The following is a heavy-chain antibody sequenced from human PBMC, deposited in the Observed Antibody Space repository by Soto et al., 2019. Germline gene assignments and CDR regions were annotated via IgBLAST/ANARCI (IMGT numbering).Heavy chain of an antibody. CDR3: AGFKYYDFWSGYPSADAFDI. CDR1: GFTFSSYS. CDR2: ISSSSSYI. Sequence: GGSLRLSCAASGFTFSSYSMNWVRQAPGKGLEWVSSISSSSSYIYYADSVKGRFTISRDNAKNSLYLQMNSLRAEDTAAYYCAGFKYYDFWSGYPSADAFDIWGQGTMVTVSS. D-gene: IGHD3-3*01. J-gene: IGHJ3*02. V-gene: IGHV3-21*01.